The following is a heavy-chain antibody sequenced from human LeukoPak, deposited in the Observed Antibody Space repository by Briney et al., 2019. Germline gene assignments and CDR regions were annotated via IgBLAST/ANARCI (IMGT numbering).Heavy chain of an antibody. D-gene: IGHD3-22*01. CDR2: ISSSSSYI. CDR1: GFTFSSYS. V-gene: IGHV3-21*01. Sequence: GGSLGLSCAASGFTFSSYSMNWVRQAPGKGLEWVSSISSSSSYIYYADSVKGRFTISRDNAKNSLYLQMNSLRAEDTAVYYCAAMIGLDAFDIWGQGTMVTVSS. CDR3: AAMIGLDAFDI. J-gene: IGHJ3*02.